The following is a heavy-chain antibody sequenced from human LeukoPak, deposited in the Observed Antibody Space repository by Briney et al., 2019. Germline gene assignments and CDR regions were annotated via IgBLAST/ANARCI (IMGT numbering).Heavy chain of an antibody. D-gene: IGHD3-22*01. V-gene: IGHV3-21*01. CDR3: ARGPHYYYDSSGILDY. Sequence: GGSLRLSCAASGFTFSSYSMNWVRQAPGKGLEWVSSISSSSSYIYYADSVKGRFTISRDNAKNSLYLQMNSLRAEDTAVYYCARGPHYYYDSSGILDYWGQGTLVTVSS. CDR1: GFTFSSYS. CDR2: ISSSSSYI. J-gene: IGHJ4*02.